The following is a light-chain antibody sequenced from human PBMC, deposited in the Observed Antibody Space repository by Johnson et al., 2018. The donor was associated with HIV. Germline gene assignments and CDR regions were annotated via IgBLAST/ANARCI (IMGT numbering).Light chain of an antibody. CDR3: GTWDSSLSAGV. V-gene: IGLV1-51*01. Sequence: QSVLTQPPSVSAAPGQKVTISCSGSSSNIGNNFVSWYQQLPGTAPKLLIYDNNKRPSGIPDRVSGSKSGTSATLGITGLRTGDEADYYCGTWDSSLSAGVFGTGTKVTVL. CDR2: DNN. CDR1: SSNIGNNF. J-gene: IGLJ1*01.